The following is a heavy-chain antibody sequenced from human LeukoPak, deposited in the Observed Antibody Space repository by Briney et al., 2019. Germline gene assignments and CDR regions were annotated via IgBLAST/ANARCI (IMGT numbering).Heavy chain of an antibody. CDR2: IRYDGSNE. Sequence: GGSLRLSCAASGFTFNNYGMHWVRQGPGKGLEWVTFIRYDGSNEYYADSVKGRFTISRDNSKNTLYLQMNSLRAEDTAVYYCAKVGYSYGYGGDYWGQGTLVTLSS. V-gene: IGHV3-30*02. D-gene: IGHD5-18*01. J-gene: IGHJ4*02. CDR1: GFTFNNYG. CDR3: AKVGYSYGYGGDY.